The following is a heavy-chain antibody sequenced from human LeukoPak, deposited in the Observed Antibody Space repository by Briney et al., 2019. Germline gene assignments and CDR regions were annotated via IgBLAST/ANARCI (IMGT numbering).Heavy chain of an antibody. CDR3: ARVYGIVVVPAANTPRNWFDP. CDR2: IRAYNGNT. CDR1: GYTFTRYG. D-gene: IGHD2-2*01. J-gene: IGHJ5*02. Sequence: GASVKASCKASGYTFTRYGISWVRQAPGQGLEWMGWIRAYNGNTNYAQKLQGRVTMTTDTSTSTAYMELRSLRSDDTAVYYCARVYGIVVVPAANTPRNWFDPWGQGTLVTVSS. V-gene: IGHV1-18*01.